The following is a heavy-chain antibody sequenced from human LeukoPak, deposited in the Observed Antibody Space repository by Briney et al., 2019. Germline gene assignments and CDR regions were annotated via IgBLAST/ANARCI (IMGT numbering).Heavy chain of an antibody. Sequence: PSETLSLTCTVSGGSISNYYWSWIRQPPGKGLEWIGYVYYTGSTNYNPSLRSRVTISVDTSKKQFYLTLSSVTAADTAVYYCAGRYFDFTDYGGQGTLVTVSA. V-gene: IGHV4-59*01. D-gene: IGHD3-3*01. J-gene: IGHJ4*02. CDR1: GGSISNYY. CDR2: VYYTGST. CDR3: AGRYFDFTDY.